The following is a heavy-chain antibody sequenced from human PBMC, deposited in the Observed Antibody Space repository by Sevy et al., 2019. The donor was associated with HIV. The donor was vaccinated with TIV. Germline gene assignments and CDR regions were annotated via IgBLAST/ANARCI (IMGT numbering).Heavy chain of an antibody. CDR1: GFTVSSNY. J-gene: IGHJ6*02. Sequence: GGSLRLSCAASGFTVSSNYMSWVRQAPGKGVEWVSVIYSGEYTYYADSVKGRFTISRDISKNTLNLQMNSLRAEDTAIYYCATTSTPLYYYALDVWGQGTTVTVSS. D-gene: IGHD1-26*01. V-gene: IGHV3-53*01. CDR2: IYSGEYT. CDR3: ATTSTPLYYYALDV.